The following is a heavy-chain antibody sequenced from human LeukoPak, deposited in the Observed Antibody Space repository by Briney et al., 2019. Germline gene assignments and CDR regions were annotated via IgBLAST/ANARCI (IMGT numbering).Heavy chain of an antibody. Sequence: GGSLRLSCAASGFSFSSYWMHWVRQAPGKGLVWVSRINIDGTITNYADSMKGRFTISRDNAKNTLYLQMNGLRAEDTAVYYCAYISVHHFDGFDYWGQGTLVSVSS. V-gene: IGHV3-74*01. CDR2: INIDGTIT. CDR1: GFSFSSYW. CDR3: AYISVHHFDGFDY. J-gene: IGHJ4*02. D-gene: IGHD6-19*01.